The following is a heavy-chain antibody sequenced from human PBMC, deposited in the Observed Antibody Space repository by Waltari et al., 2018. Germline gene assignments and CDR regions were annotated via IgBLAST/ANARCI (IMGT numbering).Heavy chain of an antibody. CDR3: ARGPGYSSSSVY. CDR1: GGSFSGYY. Sequence: QVQLQQWGAGLFKPSETLSLTCAVYGGSFSGYYWSWIRQPPGKGLEWIGEINHSGSTNYNPSLKSRVTISVDTSKNQFSLKLSSVTAADTAVYYCARGPGYSSSSVYWGQGTLVTVSS. CDR2: INHSGST. J-gene: IGHJ4*02. D-gene: IGHD6-6*01. V-gene: IGHV4-34*01.